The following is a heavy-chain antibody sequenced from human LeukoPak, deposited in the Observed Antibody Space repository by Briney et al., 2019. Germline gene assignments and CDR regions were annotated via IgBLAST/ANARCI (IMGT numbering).Heavy chain of an antibody. J-gene: IGHJ4*02. D-gene: IGHD3-16*02. CDR2: INHSGST. Sequence: SETLSLTCAVYGGSFSGYYWSWIRQPPGKGLEWIGEINHSGSTNYNPSLKSRVTISVDTSKNQFSLKLSSVTAADTAVYYCARHGDYDYVWGSYRLPPGYWGQGTLVTVSS. CDR1: GGSFSGYY. CDR3: ARHGDYDYVWGSYRLPPGY. V-gene: IGHV4-34*01.